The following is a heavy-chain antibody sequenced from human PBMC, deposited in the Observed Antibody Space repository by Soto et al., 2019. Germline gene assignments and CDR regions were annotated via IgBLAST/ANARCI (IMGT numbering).Heavy chain of an antibody. CDR3: ARVELDSSSRLVG. V-gene: IGHV3-21*01. D-gene: IGHD6-13*01. CDR1: GFTFSSYS. CDR2: ISSSSSYI. J-gene: IGHJ4*02. Sequence: EVQLVESGGGLVKPGGSLRLSCAASGFTFSSYSMNWVRQAPGKGLEWVSSISSSSSYIYYADSVKGRFTISRDNAKNSLYLQMNSLRAEDTAVYYCARVELDSSSRLVGWGQGTLVTVSS.